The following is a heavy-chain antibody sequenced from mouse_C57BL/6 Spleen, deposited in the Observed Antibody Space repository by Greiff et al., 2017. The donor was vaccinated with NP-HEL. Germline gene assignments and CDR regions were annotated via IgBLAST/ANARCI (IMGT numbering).Heavy chain of an antibody. CDR2: INPNNGGT. J-gene: IGHJ4*01. D-gene: IGHD2-2*01. V-gene: IGHV1-26*01. CDR3: ARGYGYGARDY. Sequence: EVQLQQSGPELVKPGASVKISCKASGYTFTDYYMNWVKQSPGKSLEWIGDINPNNGGTSYNQKFKGKATLTVDNSSSTAYMQLRSLTSEDSAVYYCARGYGYGARDYWGQGTSVAVS. CDR1: GYTFTDYY.